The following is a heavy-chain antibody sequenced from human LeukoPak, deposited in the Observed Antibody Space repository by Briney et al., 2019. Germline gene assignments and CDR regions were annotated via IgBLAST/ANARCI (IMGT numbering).Heavy chain of an antibody. CDR3: ARDVFLY. CDR2: ISYDGSNK. J-gene: IGHJ4*02. CDR1: GFTFSSYA. D-gene: IGHD5/OR15-5a*01. Sequence: PRGSLRLSCAASGFTFSSYAMHWVRQAPGKGLEWVAVISYDGSNKYYADSVKGRFTISRDNSKNTLYLQMSSLRAEDTAVYYCARDVFLYWGQGTLVTVSS. V-gene: IGHV3-30-3*01.